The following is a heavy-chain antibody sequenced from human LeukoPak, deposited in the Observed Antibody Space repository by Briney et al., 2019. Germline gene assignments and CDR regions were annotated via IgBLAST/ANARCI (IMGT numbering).Heavy chain of an antibody. Sequence: SETLSLTCTVSGGSISSGSYYWSWIRQPAGKGLEWIGRIYNSGNTNYNPSLKSRVTISVDTSKNQFSLKLNSVTAADTAVYYCARSGTYYNNWLDPWGQGTLVTVSS. CDR3: ARSGTYYNNWLDP. D-gene: IGHD3-10*01. V-gene: IGHV4-61*02. CDR2: IYNSGNT. CDR1: GGSISSGSYY. J-gene: IGHJ5*02.